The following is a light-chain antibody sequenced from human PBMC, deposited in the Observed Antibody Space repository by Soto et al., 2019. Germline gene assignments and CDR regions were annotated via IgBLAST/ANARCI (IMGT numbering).Light chain of an antibody. CDR1: SNDIGSYDY. CDR2: GVR. V-gene: IGLV2-14*01. J-gene: IGLJ1*01. CDR3: CSYAGSYTFV. Sequence: QSALTQPPSVSGSPGQSITISCTGNSNDIGSYDYVSWYQQHPGKAPRLLIHGVRNRPSGISSRFSASKSGLTASLTISGLQAEVEADYYCCSYAGSYTFVFGTGTKLTVL.